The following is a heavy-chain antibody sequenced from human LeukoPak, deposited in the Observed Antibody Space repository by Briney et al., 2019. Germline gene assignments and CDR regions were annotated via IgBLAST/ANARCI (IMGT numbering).Heavy chain of an antibody. D-gene: IGHD2-15*01. V-gene: IGHV3-30*18. CDR3: AKAPDIVSGGLDY. CDR1: GFTFSSYG. J-gene: IGHJ4*02. Sequence: GRSLRLSCAASGFTFSSYGMHWVRQAPGKGLEWVAVISYDGSNKYYADSVKGRFTISRDNSKNTLYLQMNSLRAEDTAVYYCAKAPDIVSGGLDYWGQGTLVTVSS. CDR2: ISYDGSNK.